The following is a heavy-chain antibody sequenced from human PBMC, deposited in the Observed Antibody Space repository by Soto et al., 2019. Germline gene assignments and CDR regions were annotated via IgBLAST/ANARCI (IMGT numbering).Heavy chain of an antibody. V-gene: IGHV4-59*01. J-gene: IGHJ6*03. Sequence: PSETLSLTCTVSGGSISSYYWSWIRQPPGKGLEWIGYIYYSGSTNYNPSLKSRVTISVDTSKNQFSLKLSSVTAADTAVYYCARDVLGFWSGYYGPGSHYMDVWGKGTTVTVSS. D-gene: IGHD3-3*01. CDR1: GGSISSYY. CDR2: IYYSGST. CDR3: ARDVLGFWSGYYGPGSHYMDV.